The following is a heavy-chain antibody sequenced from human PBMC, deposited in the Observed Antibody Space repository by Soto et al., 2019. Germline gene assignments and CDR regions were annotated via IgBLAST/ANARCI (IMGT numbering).Heavy chain of an antibody. CDR3: ATSIAYYYDSSGYYFDY. V-gene: IGHV3-11*06. CDR2: ISSSSSYT. D-gene: IGHD3-22*01. Sequence: QVQLVESGGGLVKPGGSLRLSCAASGFTFSDYYMSWIHQAPGKGLEWVSYISSSSSYTNYADSVKGRFTISRDNAKNSLYLQMNSLRAEDTAVYYCATSIAYYYDSSGYYFDYWGQGTLVTVSS. CDR1: GFTFSDYY. J-gene: IGHJ4*02.